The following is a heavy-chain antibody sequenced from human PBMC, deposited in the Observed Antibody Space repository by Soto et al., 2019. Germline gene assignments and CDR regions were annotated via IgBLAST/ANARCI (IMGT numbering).Heavy chain of an antibody. CDR3: ARGFCTTTTCLVGDF. V-gene: IGHV1-46*01. D-gene: IGHD2-2*01. Sequence: ASVKVSCKSSGCTFTSYYMHWVRQAPGQGLEWMGMINPSGGSTNYAQRFQGRVTMTRDTSTSTVYMDLSDLRSEDTAVYYCARGFCTTTTCLVGDFWGQGTLVTVSS. CDR1: GCTFTSYY. J-gene: IGHJ4*02. CDR2: INPSGGST.